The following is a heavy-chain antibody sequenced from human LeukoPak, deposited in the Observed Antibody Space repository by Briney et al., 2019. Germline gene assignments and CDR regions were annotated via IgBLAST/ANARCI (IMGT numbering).Heavy chain of an antibody. D-gene: IGHD3-3*01. CDR1: GGSISGLS. CDR3: ARDVEGVTIAHYFDY. CDR2: VFYTGTT. Sequence: SETLSLTCSVSGGSISGLSWSWLRQAPGKELEWIVYVFYTGTTYYNPYLNSRVSISVDTSQNQFTMKVRSVTAADTAVYYCARDVEGVTIAHYFDYWGQGLLVTVSS. J-gene: IGHJ4*02. V-gene: IGHV4-59*11.